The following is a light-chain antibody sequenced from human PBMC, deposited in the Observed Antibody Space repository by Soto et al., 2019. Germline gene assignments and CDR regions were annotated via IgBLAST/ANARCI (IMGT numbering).Light chain of an antibody. CDR2: GNS. Sequence: QSVLTQPPSVSGAPGQRVTISCTGSSSNIGAGYDVHWYQQLPGTAPKLLIYGNSNRPSGVPDRFSGSKSGTSPSLAIPGLQAEDEADYYCQSYDSSLSAVVLGGGTTLTVL. CDR1: SSNIGAGYD. CDR3: QSYDSSLSAVV. V-gene: IGLV1-40*01. J-gene: IGLJ2*01.